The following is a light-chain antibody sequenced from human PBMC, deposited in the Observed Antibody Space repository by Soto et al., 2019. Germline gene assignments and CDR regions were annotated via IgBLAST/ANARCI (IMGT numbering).Light chain of an antibody. CDR3: QQYDNLIT. CDR2: DAS. Sequence: IVLTQSPATLSLSPGARATLSCGASQSVTNNYLAWYQQKPGLAPRLLIYDASNRATGIPDRFSGSGSGTDFTLTISRLEPEDFAVYYCQQYDNLITFGGGTKVDIK. V-gene: IGKV3D-20*01. CDR1: QSVTNNY. J-gene: IGKJ4*01.